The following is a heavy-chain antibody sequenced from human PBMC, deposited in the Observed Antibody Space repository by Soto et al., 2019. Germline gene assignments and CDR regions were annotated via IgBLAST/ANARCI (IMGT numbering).Heavy chain of an antibody. CDR2: IYSGGST. V-gene: IGHV3-66*01. CDR1: GFTVSSNY. CDR3: ATNRDNWNYYYYMDV. J-gene: IGHJ6*03. D-gene: IGHD1-20*01. Sequence: GGSLRLSCAASGFTVSSNYMSWVRQAPGKGLEWVSVIYSGGSTNYADSVKGRFTISRDNSKNTLYLQMNSLRAEDTAVYYCATNRDNWNYYYYMDVWGKGTTVTVSS.